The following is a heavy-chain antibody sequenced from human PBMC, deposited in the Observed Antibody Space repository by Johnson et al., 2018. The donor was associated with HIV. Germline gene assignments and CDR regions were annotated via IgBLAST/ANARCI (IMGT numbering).Heavy chain of an antibody. D-gene: IGHD2/OR15-2a*01. CDR1: GFTFSSYA. J-gene: IGHJ3*02. CDR3: AKGLFLRGGPLRAFDI. Sequence: QVQLVESGGGVVQPGRSLRLSCAASGFTFSSYAMHWVRQAPGKGLEWVAVISYDGSNKYYADSVKGRFTISRDNSKNTLYLQMNSLRAEDTAVYYCAKGLFLRGGPLRAFDIWGQGTMVTVSS. CDR2: ISYDGSNK. V-gene: IGHV3-30-3*01.